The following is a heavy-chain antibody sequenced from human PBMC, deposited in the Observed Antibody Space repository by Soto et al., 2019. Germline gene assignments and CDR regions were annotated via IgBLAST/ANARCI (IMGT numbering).Heavy chain of an antibody. J-gene: IGHJ3*02. CDR2: ISYDGKIQ. Sequence: VQLVESGGGVVPPATSLRLSCAASGFTFSDYVLLWVRQAPGRGLEWVSIISYDGKIQYYGDFVKGRFTISRDNSKNSLYLQMNSLGPEDTAVYYCARGGWNYKFQDPFDIWGQGTMVTVSS. CDR3: ARGGWNYKFQDPFDI. CDR1: GFTFSDYV. D-gene: IGHD1-7*01. V-gene: IGHV3-30*04.